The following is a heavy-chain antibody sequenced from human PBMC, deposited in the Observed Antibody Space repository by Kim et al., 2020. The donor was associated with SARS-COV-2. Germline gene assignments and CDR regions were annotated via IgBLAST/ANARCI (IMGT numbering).Heavy chain of an antibody. CDR3: ARDGDLYSSGKDAFDI. J-gene: IGHJ3*02. Sequence: GGSLRLSCAASGFTFSSYWMTWVRQAPGKGLEWVANIKQDGNQKYYVDSMKGRFTISRDNANNSLYLQMNSLRAEDTAVYYCARDGDLYSSGKDAFDIWG. V-gene: IGHV3-7*01. CDR1: GFTFSSYW. D-gene: IGHD6-19*01. CDR2: IKQDGNQK.